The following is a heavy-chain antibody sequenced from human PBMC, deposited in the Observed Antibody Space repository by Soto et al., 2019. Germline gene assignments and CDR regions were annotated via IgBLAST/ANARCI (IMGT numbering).Heavy chain of an antibody. J-gene: IGHJ6*02. Sequence: ASVKVSCKASGYAFTSYAMHWVRQAPGQRLEWMGWINAGNGNTKYSQKFQGRVTITRDTSASTAYMELSSLRSEDTAVYYCARWSGYYDAYYYGMDVWGQGTTVTVSS. CDR3: ARWSGYYDAYYYGMDV. CDR1: GYAFTSYA. CDR2: INAGNGNT. D-gene: IGHD3-3*01. V-gene: IGHV1-3*01.